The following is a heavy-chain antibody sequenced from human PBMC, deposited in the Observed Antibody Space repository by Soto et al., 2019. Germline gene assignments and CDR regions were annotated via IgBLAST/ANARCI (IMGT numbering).Heavy chain of an antibody. Sequence: QVQLVESGGGVVQPGKSLRLSCAASGFTFSGHAMHWVRQAPGKGLEWVALTSHDGKNNYYADSLKGRFTISRDNSNNTIHLQINSLRHEDAAVYYCVRARGYSYSTGVDYWGQGTLVTVAS. CDR1: GFTFSGHA. CDR3: VRARGYSYSTGVDY. J-gene: IGHJ4*02. D-gene: IGHD5-18*01. V-gene: IGHV3-30*04. CDR2: TSHDGKNN.